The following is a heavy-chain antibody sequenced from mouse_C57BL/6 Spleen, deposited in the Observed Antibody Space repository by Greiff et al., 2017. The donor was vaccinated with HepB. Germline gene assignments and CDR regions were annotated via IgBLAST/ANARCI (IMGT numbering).Heavy chain of an antibody. CDR3: AIETKWDRFFYAMDY. Sequence: QVHVKQSGADLVKPGASVKVSCKASGYTFTSYWMHWVKQRPGQGLEWIGRIHPSDSDTNYNQKFKGKATLTVDKSSSTAYMQLSSLTSEDSAVYYCAIETKWDRFFYAMDYWGQGTSVTVSS. CDR2: IHPSDSDT. J-gene: IGHJ4*01. CDR1: GYTFTSYW. D-gene: IGHD4-1*01. V-gene: IGHV1-74*01.